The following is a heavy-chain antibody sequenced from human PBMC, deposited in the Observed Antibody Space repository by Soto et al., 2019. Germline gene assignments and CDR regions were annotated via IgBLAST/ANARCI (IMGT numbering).Heavy chain of an antibody. V-gene: IGHV3-30*04. D-gene: IGHD2-21*02. Sequence: QVQLVESGGGVVQPGTSLGLSCAVSGFTFSPYTMHWVRQAPGKGLEWVAVISYDGTGKYYADSLKGRFTISRDNSKNTLYLQMNSLRAEDTSVYYCARGGGFCGGDCYKGGVDYWGQGTLVTVSS. CDR2: ISYDGTGK. J-gene: IGHJ4*02. CDR3: ARGGGFCGGDCYKGGVDY. CDR1: GFTFSPYT.